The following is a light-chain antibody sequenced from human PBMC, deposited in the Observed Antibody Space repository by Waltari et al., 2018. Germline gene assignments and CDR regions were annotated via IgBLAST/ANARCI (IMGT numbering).Light chain of an antibody. Sequence: DIQMTQSPSSLSASVGDRVTITCQASRDISNNLNWYQQKPGRAPKLLIYDAAKVETGVPSRFSGSGSGTHFTFTISNLQPEDIATYYCQRHDNLSYTFGQGTKLVIK. CDR3: QRHDNLSYT. J-gene: IGKJ2*01. CDR1: RDISNN. CDR2: DAA. V-gene: IGKV1-33*01.